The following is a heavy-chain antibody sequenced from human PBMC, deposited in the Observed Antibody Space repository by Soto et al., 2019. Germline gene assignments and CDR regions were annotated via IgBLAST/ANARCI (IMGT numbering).Heavy chain of an antibody. V-gene: IGHV1-69*13. D-gene: IGHD1-1*01. CDR2: IIPIFGTA. Sequence: EASVKVSCKASGGTFSSYAISWVRQAPGQGLEWMGGIIPIFGTANYAQKFQGRVTITADESTSTAYMELSSLRSEDTAVYYCARDPHYYNWNDGFDYWGQGTLVTVSS. J-gene: IGHJ4*02. CDR1: GGTFSSYA. CDR3: ARDPHYYNWNDGFDY.